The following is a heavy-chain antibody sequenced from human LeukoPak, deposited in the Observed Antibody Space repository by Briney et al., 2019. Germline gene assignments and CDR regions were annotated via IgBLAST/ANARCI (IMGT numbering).Heavy chain of an antibody. CDR1: GFTFSSYD. V-gene: IGHV3-13*01. J-gene: IGHJ6*02. D-gene: IGHD4-11*01. Sequence: PGGSLRLSCAASGFTFSSYDMHWVRQATGKGLEWVSAIGTAGDTYYPGSVKGRFTISRENAKNSLYLQMNSLRAGDTAVYYCARGTTVTTDYYYGMDVWGQGTTVTVSS. CDR2: IGTAGDT. CDR3: ARGTTVTTDYYYGMDV.